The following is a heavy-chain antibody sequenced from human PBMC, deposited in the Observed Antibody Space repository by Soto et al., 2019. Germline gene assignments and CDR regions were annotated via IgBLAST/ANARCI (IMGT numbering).Heavy chain of an antibody. CDR2: ISTSGSNT. D-gene: IGHD2-21*01. CDR1: GFTFSHYS. J-gene: IGHJ4*02. Sequence: PGGSLRLSCAGSGFTFSHYSMTWIRQAPGKGLEWVSHISTSGSNTNYADSVKGRFTVSRDNANNALYLEMDNLRVEDTALYFCARDRDTYGHGFFDYWGQGSLVTVSS. V-gene: IGHV3-11*05. CDR3: ARDRDTYGHGFFDY.